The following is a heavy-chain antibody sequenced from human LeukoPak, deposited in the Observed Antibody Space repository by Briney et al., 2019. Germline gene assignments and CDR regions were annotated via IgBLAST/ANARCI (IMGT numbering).Heavy chain of an antibody. CDR3: ARDRGYSYGHGYYYYGMDV. Sequence: SETLSLTCTVSGGSISSYYWSWIRQPAGKGLEWIGRIYTSGSTNYNPSLKSRVTISVDTSKNQFSLKLSSVTAADTAVYYCARDRGYSYGHGYYYYGMDVWGQGTTVTVSS. CDR2: IYTSGST. CDR1: GGSISSYY. J-gene: IGHJ6*02. V-gene: IGHV4-4*07. D-gene: IGHD5-18*01.